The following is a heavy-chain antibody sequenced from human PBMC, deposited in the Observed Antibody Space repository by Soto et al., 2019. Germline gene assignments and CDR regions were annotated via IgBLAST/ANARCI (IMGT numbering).Heavy chain of an antibody. Sequence: GGSLRLSCAASGFTFNSYGMHWVRQAPGKGLEWVAVISYDGSDKYYADSVKGRFTISRDNSKNTLYLKMNSLRAEDTAVYYCWGTYYDLDYWGQGALVTVSS. V-gene: IGHV3-30*03. CDR1: GFTFNSYG. CDR3: WGTYYDLDY. D-gene: IGHD3-3*01. CDR2: ISYDGSDK. J-gene: IGHJ4*02.